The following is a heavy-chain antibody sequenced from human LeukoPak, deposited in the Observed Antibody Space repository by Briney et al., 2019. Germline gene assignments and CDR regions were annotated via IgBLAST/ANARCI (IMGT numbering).Heavy chain of an antibody. V-gene: IGHV4-59*01. Sequence: SETLSLTCTVSGVSISSFYWSWVRQPPGEGLEWIGYIYHGGRTDYSPSLKSRVTISVDTSKNQLSLRLSSVTAADTAVYYCARDYKAGYYYYGMDVWGQGTTVTVSS. D-gene: IGHD3-10*01. J-gene: IGHJ6*02. CDR2: IYHGGRT. CDR3: ARDYKAGYYYYGMDV. CDR1: GVSISSFY.